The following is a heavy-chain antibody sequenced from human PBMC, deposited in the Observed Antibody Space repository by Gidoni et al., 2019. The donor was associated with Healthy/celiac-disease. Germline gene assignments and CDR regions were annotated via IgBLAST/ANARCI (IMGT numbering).Heavy chain of an antibody. D-gene: IGHD3-22*01. Sequence: QVQLVESGGGVVQPGRSLRLSCAASGFTFSSYAMHWVRQAPGKGLEWVAVISYDGSNKYYADSVKGRFTISRDNSKNTLYLQMNSLRAEDTAVYYCARGWVYDSSGYYFDYWGQGTLVTVSS. CDR3: ARGWVYDSSGYYFDY. CDR1: GFTFSSYA. CDR2: ISYDGSNK. V-gene: IGHV3-30-3*01. J-gene: IGHJ4*02.